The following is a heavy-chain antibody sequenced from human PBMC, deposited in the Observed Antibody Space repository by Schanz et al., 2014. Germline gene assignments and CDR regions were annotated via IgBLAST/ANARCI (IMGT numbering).Heavy chain of an antibody. CDR2: IYSGGST. CDR1: GVTFGGYA. D-gene: IGHD6-19*01. V-gene: IGHV3-NL1*01. Sequence: VQLLESGGGFVQPGGSLRLSCVASGVTFGGYALHWVRQAPGKGLEWVAVIYSGGSTFYTDSVKGRFTISRDNSKNTLYLQMNSLIAEDTAVYYCAKCIGWYGRCAFDIWGQGTMVTGSS. J-gene: IGHJ3*02. CDR3: AKCIGWYGRCAFDI.